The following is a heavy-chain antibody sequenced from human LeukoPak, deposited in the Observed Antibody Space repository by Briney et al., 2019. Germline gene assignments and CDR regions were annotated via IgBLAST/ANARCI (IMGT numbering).Heavy chain of an antibody. CDR1: GYTFTGYY. D-gene: IGHD3-3*01. Sequence: ASVKVSCKASGYTFTGYYMHWVRQAPGQGLEWMGRITPNSGNTGSAQKFQGRVTMTRNTSISTAYMELSSLRSEDTAVYYCARGSRSSVTIFGVVTGLYYYYMDVWGKGTTVTVSS. J-gene: IGHJ6*03. V-gene: IGHV1-8*02. CDR2: ITPNSGNT. CDR3: ARGSRSSVTIFGVVTGLYYYYMDV.